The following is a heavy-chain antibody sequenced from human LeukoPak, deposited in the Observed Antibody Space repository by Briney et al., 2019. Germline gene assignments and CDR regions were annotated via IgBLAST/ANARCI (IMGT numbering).Heavy chain of an antibody. CDR1: GGSLSGGDYY. J-gene: IGHJ3*02. CDR2: LYYSGST. D-gene: IGHD3-22*01. CDR3: ARDRAIVVEDAFDI. V-gene: IGHV4-30-4*08. Sequence: SETLSLTCTVSGGSLSGGDYYWSWIRQHPGKGLEWIGYLYYSGSTYYNPSLKSRVTISVDTSKNQFSLKLSSVTAADTAVYYCARDRAIVVEDAFDIWGQGTMVTVSS.